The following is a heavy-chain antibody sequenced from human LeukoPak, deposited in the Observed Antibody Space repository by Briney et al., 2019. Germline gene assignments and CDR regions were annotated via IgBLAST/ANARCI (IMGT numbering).Heavy chain of an antibody. D-gene: IGHD3-10*01. J-gene: IGHJ4*02. V-gene: IGHV4-59*08. Sequence: SETLSLTCTVSGGSISNYYWSWIRQPPGKGLEWIGHIYYSGATKYNPSLKSRITISVDTSKNRFSLMLSSVTAADTAVYYCARFGITVVRGGKYYFDYWGQGTLVTVSS. CDR3: ARFGITVVRGGKYYFDY. CDR2: IYYSGAT. CDR1: GGSISNYY.